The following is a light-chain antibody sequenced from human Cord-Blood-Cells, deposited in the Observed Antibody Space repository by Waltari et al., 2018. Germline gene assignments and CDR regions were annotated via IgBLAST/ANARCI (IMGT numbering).Light chain of an antibody. V-gene: IGKV4-1*01. CDR1: TSVLYSSNNKNY. CDR3: QQYYSTPYT. J-gene: IGKJ2*01. CDR2: WAS. Sequence: DILMTQSPDSLAVSLGARATTNCKSSTSVLYSSNNKNYLAWYQQKPGQPPKLLIYWASTRESGVPDRFSGSGSGTDFTLTISSLQAEDVAVYYCQQYYSTPYTFGQGTKLEIK.